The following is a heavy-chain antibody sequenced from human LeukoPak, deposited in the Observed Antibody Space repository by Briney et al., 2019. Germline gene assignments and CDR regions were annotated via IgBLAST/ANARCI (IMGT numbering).Heavy chain of an antibody. D-gene: IGHD3-16*01. J-gene: IGHJ6*02. CDR2: IYFTGSS. Sequence: SETLSLTCIVSGGSMSGSYWSWIRQPPGKGLEWLGNIYFTGSSKSNPSLKSRVTISLDTSKNQFSLRLASVTAADTAVYYCARDGRLRPSGMDVWGQGTTVTVSS. CDR1: GGSMSGSY. CDR3: ARDGRLRPSGMDV. V-gene: IGHV4-59*12.